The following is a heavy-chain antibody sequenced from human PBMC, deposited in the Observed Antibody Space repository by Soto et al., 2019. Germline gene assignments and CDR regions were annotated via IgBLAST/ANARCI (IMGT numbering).Heavy chain of an antibody. CDR3: ARVGCSGGSCYTRYYYYYGMDV. D-gene: IGHD2-15*01. J-gene: IGHJ6*02. CDR1: GFTFSSYS. V-gene: IGHV3-21*01. CDR2: ISSSSSYI. Sequence: EVQLVASGGGLVKPGGSLRLSCAASGFTFSSYSMNWVRQAPGKGLEWVSSISSSSSYIYYADSVKGRFTISRDNAKNSLYLQMNSLRAEDTAVYYCARVGCSGGSCYTRYYYYYGMDVWGQGTTVTVSS.